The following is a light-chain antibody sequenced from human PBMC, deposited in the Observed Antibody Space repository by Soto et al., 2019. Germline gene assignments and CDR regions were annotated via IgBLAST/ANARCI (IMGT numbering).Light chain of an antibody. CDR3: QQRSNWPIFT. J-gene: IGKJ3*01. CDR2: DAA. CDR1: QSVSDF. Sequence: EIVLTQSPGTLSLFPGERATLSCRASQSVSDFLAWYQQKPGQAPRLLIYDAAKRAPGIPARFSGSGAGTDFTLTFSSLEPEDSAVYYCQQRSNWPIFTFGPGTKV. V-gene: IGKV3-11*01.